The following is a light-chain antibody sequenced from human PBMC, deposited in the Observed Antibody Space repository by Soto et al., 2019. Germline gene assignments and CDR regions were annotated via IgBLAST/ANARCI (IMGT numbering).Light chain of an antibody. J-gene: IGKJ4*01. CDR2: DAS. V-gene: IGKV3-11*01. CDR1: QSVSNF. CDR3: QQRSNWLT. Sequence: EIVLTQSPATLSLSPGERATFSCRASQSVSNFLAWYQQKPGQAPRLLIYDASNRAPGIPARFSGSGSGTDFTLTISSLEPEDVAFYYCQQRSNWLTFGGGTKVEIK.